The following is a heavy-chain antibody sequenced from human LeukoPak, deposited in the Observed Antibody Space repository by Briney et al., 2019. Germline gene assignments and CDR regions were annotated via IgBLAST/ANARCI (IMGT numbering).Heavy chain of an antibody. J-gene: IGHJ3*02. V-gene: IGHV4-59*08. Sequence: SETLSLTCTVSGGSTSSYYWSWIRQPPGKGLEWIGYIYYSGSTNYNPSLKSRVTISVDTSKNQFSLKLSSVTAADTAVYYCARHLRYFDWLTAFDIWGQGTMVTVSS. D-gene: IGHD3-9*01. CDR3: ARHLRYFDWLTAFDI. CDR2: IYYSGST. CDR1: GGSTSSYY.